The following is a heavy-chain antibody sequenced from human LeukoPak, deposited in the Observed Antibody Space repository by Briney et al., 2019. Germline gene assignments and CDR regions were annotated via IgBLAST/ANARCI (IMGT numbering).Heavy chain of an antibody. D-gene: IGHD3-16*01. Sequence: GGSLRLSCAASGLTFSNYWMDWVRQAPGKGLEWVANIKQDGSEKNYVDSVKGRFIISRDNAKNSLYLQMNTLRADDTAVYYCAKDGFGTGSNWGQGTLVTVSS. CDR2: IKQDGSEK. CDR1: GLTFSNYW. J-gene: IGHJ4*02. CDR3: AKDGFGTGSN. V-gene: IGHV3-7*03.